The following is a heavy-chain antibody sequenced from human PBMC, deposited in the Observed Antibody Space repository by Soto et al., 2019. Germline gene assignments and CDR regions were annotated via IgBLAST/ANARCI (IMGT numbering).Heavy chain of an antibody. V-gene: IGHV4-61*01. D-gene: IGHD5-12*01. J-gene: IGHJ4*02. CDR1: GGSVSSGSYY. Sequence: QVQLQESGPRLVKPSETLSLTCGVSGGSVSSGSYYWSWIRQPPGKGLEWIGYIYYTGSTKYNPCLKGRVTISLDTSNNQFSLKLSSVTAADTAVYYCESFYHGYDFYDYWGQGTLVTVSA. CDR2: IYYTGST. CDR3: ESFYHGYDFYDY.